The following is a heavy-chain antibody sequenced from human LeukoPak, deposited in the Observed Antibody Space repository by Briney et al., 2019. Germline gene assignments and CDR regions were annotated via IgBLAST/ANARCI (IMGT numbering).Heavy chain of an antibody. Sequence: PSETLSLTCTVSGYSISSGYYWGWIRQPPGRGLEWIGSIYHSGSTYYNPSLKSRVTISVDTSKNQFSLKLSSVTAADTAAYYCARYSSSWYYSDYWGQGTLVTVSS. CDR2: IYHSGST. D-gene: IGHD6-13*01. CDR3: ARYSSSWYYSDY. V-gene: IGHV4-38-2*02. J-gene: IGHJ4*02. CDR1: GYSISSGYY.